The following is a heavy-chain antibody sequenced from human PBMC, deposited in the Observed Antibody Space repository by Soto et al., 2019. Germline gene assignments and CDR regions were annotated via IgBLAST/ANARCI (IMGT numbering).Heavy chain of an antibody. V-gene: IGHV1-69*06. Sequence: SVKVTCKSSGGTFSSYAIIWVRQAPGQGLEWMGGIIPIFGTANYAQKFQGRVTITADRSTSTAYMELSSLRSEDTAVYYCARWSTGSYFDYWGQGTLVTVSS. CDR2: IIPIFGTA. CDR3: ARWSTGSYFDY. D-gene: IGHD3-3*01. J-gene: IGHJ4*02. CDR1: GGTFSSYA.